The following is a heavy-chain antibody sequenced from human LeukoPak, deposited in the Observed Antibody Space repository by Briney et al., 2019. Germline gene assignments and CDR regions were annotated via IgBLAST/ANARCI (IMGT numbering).Heavy chain of an antibody. CDR2: TSSSGSTM. V-gene: IGHV3-11*01. Sequence: SGGSLRLSCASSGFTFSDYYMSWIRQAPGKGLEWVSCTSSSGSTMYYADSVKGRFTISRDNAKNSLYLQMNSLRAEDTAVYYCARARYSNTWFDYWGQGALVTVSS. CDR3: ARARYSNTWFDY. D-gene: IGHD6-13*01. CDR1: GFTFSDYY. J-gene: IGHJ4*02.